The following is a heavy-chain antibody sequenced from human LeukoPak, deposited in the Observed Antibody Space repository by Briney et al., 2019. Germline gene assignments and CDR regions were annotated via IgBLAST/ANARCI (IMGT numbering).Heavy chain of an antibody. J-gene: IGHJ4*02. CDR2: ISSSGSTI. CDR3: ARVTTSSGWLYYFDY. Sequence: GGSLRLSCAASGFTFSSHEMNWVRQAPGKGLEWVSYISSSGSTIYYADSVKGRFTISRDNAKNSLYLQMNSLRAEDTAVYYCARVTTSSGWLYYFDYWGQGTPVTVSS. D-gene: IGHD6-19*01. CDR1: GFTFSSHE. V-gene: IGHV3-48*03.